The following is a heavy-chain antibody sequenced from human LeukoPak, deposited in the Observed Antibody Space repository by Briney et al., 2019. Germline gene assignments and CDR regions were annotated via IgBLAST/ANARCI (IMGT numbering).Heavy chain of an antibody. CDR2: INHSGST. D-gene: IGHD5-24*01. CDR3: ARRSRRDGYNSLHPYFDY. CDR1: GGSFSGYY. J-gene: IGHJ4*02. Sequence: PSETLSLTCAVYGGSFSGYYWSWIRQPPGKGLEWIGEINHSGSTNHNPSLKSRVTISVDTSKNQFSLKRSSVTAADTAVYYCARRSRRDGYNSLHPYFDYWGQGTLVTVSS. V-gene: IGHV4-34*01.